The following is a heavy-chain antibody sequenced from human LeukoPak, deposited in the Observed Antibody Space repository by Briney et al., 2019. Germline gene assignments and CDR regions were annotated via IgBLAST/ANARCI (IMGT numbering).Heavy chain of an antibody. CDR1: GYTFTSYG. Sequence: AASVKVSCKASGYTFTSYGISWVRQAPGQGLEWMGWISAYNGNTSYAQKLQGRVTMTTDTSTSTAYMELRSLRSDDTAVYYCASAEFGSSWYWFDPWGQGTLVTVSS. V-gene: IGHV1-18*01. CDR3: ASAEFGSSWYWFDP. CDR2: ISAYNGNT. J-gene: IGHJ5*02. D-gene: IGHD6-13*01.